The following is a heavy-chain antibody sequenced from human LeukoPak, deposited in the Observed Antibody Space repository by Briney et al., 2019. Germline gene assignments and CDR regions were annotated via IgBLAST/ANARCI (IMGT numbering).Heavy chain of an antibody. Sequence: PGGSLRLSCAASGFTFSNYAMHWVRQAPGKGLEWVAVISYDGSDKYFAGSVKGRFTISRDNSKNSLYLQLDSLRAEDSAVYYCARDPGLSAASSNWFDPWGQGTLVTVSS. V-gene: IGHV3-30*04. D-gene: IGHD2-15*01. J-gene: IGHJ5*02. CDR2: ISYDGSDK. CDR3: ARDPGLSAASSNWFDP. CDR1: GFTFSNYA.